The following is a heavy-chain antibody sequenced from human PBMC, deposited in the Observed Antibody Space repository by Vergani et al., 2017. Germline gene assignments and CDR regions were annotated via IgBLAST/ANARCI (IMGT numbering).Heavy chain of an antibody. CDR2: IIPILGIA. D-gene: IGHD4-17*01. CDR3: ARGGYGDYLTGSGFDP. CDR1: GGTFSSYT. J-gene: IGHJ5*02. Sequence: QVQLVQSGAEVKKPGSSVKVSCKASGGTFSSYTISWVRQAPGQGLEWMGRIIPILGIANYAQQFQGRVTMTADKSTSTAYMELSSLRSEDTAVYYCARGGYGDYLTGSGFDPWGQGTLVTVSS. V-gene: IGHV1-69*02.